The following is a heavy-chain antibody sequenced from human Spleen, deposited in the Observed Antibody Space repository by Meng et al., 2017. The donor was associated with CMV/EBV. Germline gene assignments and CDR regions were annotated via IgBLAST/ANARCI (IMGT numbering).Heavy chain of an antibody. D-gene: IGHD6-6*01. Sequence: SVKVSCKASGYTFTSYGISWVRQAPGQGLEWMGRIVPVLQTPTYEEKFHGRLTFTADKSTSTTYMQLSSLRPEDTAIYFCARVTSFSYAMDVWGQGTAVTVSS. CDR2: IVPVLQTP. CDR3: ARVTSFSYAMDV. CDR1: GYTFTSYG. J-gene: IGHJ6*02. V-gene: IGHV1-69*04.